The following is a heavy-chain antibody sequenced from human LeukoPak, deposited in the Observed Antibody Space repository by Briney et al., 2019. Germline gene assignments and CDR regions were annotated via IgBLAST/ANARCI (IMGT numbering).Heavy chain of an antibody. CDR1: GVPFRSYD. CDR3: AKDETWIQLWLPQPAEHFQH. D-gene: IGHD5-18*01. J-gene: IGHJ1*01. CDR2: ISGRGGST. V-gene: IGHV3-23*01. Sequence: GESLTLPCAVCGVPFRSYDVSWLRQPPGKGREGVGDISGRGGSTYYADPEKGRFISSSVNSKNTPYLQMNTLTAEDTAVYYCAKDETWIQLWLPQPAEHFQHWGQGTLVTVSS.